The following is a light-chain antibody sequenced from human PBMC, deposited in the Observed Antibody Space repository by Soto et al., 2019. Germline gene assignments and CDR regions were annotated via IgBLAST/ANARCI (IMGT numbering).Light chain of an antibody. Sequence: DIQLTQSPSFLSASVGDRVTITCRASQGFSNSLAWYQQKPEKAPKLLIYAASTCQIGVPSRFSGSGSCTDFTLTISSLEPEDFATYYCQQHDSYPCTFGQGTNLEIK. CDR1: QGFSNS. CDR3: QQHDSYPCT. V-gene: IGKV1-9*01. J-gene: IGKJ2*02. CDR2: AAS.